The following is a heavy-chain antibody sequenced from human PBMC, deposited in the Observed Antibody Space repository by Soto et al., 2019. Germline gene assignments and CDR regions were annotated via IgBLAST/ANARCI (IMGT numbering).Heavy chain of an antibody. CDR3: ARGGGGIAAAGAGNDAFDI. D-gene: IGHD6-13*01. V-gene: IGHV1-2*04. Sequence: ASVKVSCKASGYTLSDYYMHWVRQAPGQGLEWMGWFNPNSGDTNYAQKFQGWVTMTRDTSITTAYMELSRLKSDDTAVYYCARGGGGIAAAGAGNDAFDIWGQGTMVTVSS. J-gene: IGHJ3*02. CDR2: FNPNSGDT. CDR1: GYTLSDYY.